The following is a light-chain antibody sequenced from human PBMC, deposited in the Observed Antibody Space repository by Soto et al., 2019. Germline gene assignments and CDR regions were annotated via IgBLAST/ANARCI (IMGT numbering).Light chain of an antibody. CDR3: QQYNNWHPIT. CDR1: QSVSSN. CDR2: GAS. J-gene: IGKJ5*01. V-gene: IGKV3-15*01. Sequence: EIVMTQSPATLSVSPGERATLSFRASQSVSSNLAWYQQKPGQAPRLLIYGASTRATGIPARFSGSGSGTEFTLTISSLQSEDFAVYYCQQYNNWHPITFGQGTRLEIK.